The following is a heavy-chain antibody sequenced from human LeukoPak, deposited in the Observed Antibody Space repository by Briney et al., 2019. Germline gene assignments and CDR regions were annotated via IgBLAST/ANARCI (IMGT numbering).Heavy chain of an antibody. CDR2: IYPGDSDT. Sequence: GESLKVSCKGSGYSFTSYWIGWVRQMPGKGLEWMGIIYPGDSDTRYSPSFQGHVTISADKSISTAYLQWSSLKASDTAMYYCASLSEQLDFDYWGQGTLVTVSS. D-gene: IGHD6-13*01. V-gene: IGHV5-51*01. CDR1: GYSFTSYW. CDR3: ASLSEQLDFDY. J-gene: IGHJ4*02.